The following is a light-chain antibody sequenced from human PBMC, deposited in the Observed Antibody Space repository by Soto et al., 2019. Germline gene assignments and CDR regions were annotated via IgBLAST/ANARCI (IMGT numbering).Light chain of an antibody. Sequence: DIQMTQSPSSLSASVGDRVTITCRASQSISSYLNWYQQKPGKAPKLLIYAASSLQSGVPSRFSGSGSGTDFTLTISSLQPEDFATYYCQQSYGTTQTFGQGTKVDIK. J-gene: IGKJ1*01. CDR1: QSISSY. V-gene: IGKV1-39*01. CDR3: QQSYGTTQT. CDR2: AAS.